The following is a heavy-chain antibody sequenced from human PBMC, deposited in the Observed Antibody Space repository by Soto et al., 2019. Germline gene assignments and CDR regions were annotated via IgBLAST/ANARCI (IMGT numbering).Heavy chain of an antibody. Sequence: ASVKVSCKASGYTFTSYGINWVRQAPGQGLEWMGWISAYNGNTNYAQKLQGRVTLTTDTSTSTVYMELRSLRSDDTAVYYCAIFGYCSGGTCYSVYWGQGTLGTVAS. J-gene: IGHJ4*02. V-gene: IGHV1-18*01. CDR1: GYTFTSYG. CDR2: ISAYNGNT. D-gene: IGHD2-15*01. CDR3: AIFGYCSGGTCYSVY.